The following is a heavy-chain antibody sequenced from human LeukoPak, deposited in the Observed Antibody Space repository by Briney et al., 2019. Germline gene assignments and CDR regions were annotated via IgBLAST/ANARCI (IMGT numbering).Heavy chain of an antibody. CDR2: ISSSSSYI. CDR3: AREFSVYFDWLSDAYFDY. Sequence: QGLGKEMKWVSSISSSSSYIYYADSVKGRVTISKDNAKNSLYLKMNSLRAEDTAVYYCAREFSVYFDWLSDAYFDYWGQESVVPLFS. V-gene: IGHV3-21*01. D-gene: IGHD3-9*01. J-gene: IGHJ4*02.